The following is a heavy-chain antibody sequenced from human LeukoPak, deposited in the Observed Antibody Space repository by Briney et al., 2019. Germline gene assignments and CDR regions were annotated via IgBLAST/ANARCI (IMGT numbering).Heavy chain of an antibody. Sequence: GGSLRLSCAASGFTFSDYYMSWIRQAPGKGLEWVSYISSGSTIYYADSVKGRFTISRDNAKNSLYLQMNSLRAEDTAVYYCARGLPQLPDYWGQGTLVTVSS. V-gene: IGHV3-11*01. J-gene: IGHJ4*02. CDR1: GFTFSDYY. CDR2: ISSGSTI. D-gene: IGHD2-2*01. CDR3: ARGLPQLPDY.